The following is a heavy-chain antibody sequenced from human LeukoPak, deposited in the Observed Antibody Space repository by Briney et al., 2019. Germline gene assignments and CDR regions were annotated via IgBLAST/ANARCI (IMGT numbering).Heavy chain of an antibody. CDR3: ARDRDSYSSLGFDY. D-gene: IGHD5-24*01. CDR1: GYTFTGYY. V-gene: IGHV1-2*01. Sequence: ASVKVSCKASGYTFTGYYMHWVRQAPGQGLEWMGWINPNSGGTNYAQKFQGRVTSTRDTSIRTAYIELSRLRSADTAVYYCARDRDSYSSLGFDYWGQGTLVTVSS. CDR2: INPNSGGT. J-gene: IGHJ4*02.